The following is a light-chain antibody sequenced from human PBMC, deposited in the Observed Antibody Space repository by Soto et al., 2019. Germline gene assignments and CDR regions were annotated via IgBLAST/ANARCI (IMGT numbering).Light chain of an antibody. CDR1: QEIDNY. J-gene: IGKJ2*01. CDR2: DAS. V-gene: IGKV1-33*01. CDR3: QYCENVVYS. Sequence: DIQMTQSPSSLSASVGDRVTIACQASQEIDNYVNWYQQKPGKAPQLLIYDASNLETGVPSRFSGIRSGTEFTFTISSLQSEDVATYYCQYCENVVYSCGQGTKVEIK.